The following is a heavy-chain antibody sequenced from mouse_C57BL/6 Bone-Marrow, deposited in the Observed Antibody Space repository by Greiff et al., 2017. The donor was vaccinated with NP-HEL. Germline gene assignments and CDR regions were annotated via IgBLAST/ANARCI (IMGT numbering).Heavy chain of an antibody. CDR2: INPGSGGT. V-gene: IGHV1-54*01. J-gene: IGHJ3*01. D-gene: IGHD1-1*01. CDR1: GYAFTNYL. Sequence: QVQLQQSGAELVRPGTSVKVSCKASGYAFTNYLIEWVKQRPGQGLEWIGVINPGSGGTNYNEKFKGKATLTAAKSSSTAYMQLSSLTSEDSAVYFCARHYGSSWGFAYWGQGTLVTVSA. CDR3: ARHYGSSWGFAY.